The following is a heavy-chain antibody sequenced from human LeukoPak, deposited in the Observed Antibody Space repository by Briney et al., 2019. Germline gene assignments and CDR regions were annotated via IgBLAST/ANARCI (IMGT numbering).Heavy chain of an antibody. CDR3: ARSAPATAITDY. CDR2: ISDGGTYK. Sequence: GGSLRLSCAASGFXLRTYSMNWVRQAPGKGLEWVSSISDGGTYKYYADSVKGRFTISRDSAKNSLYLQMNSLRAEDTAVYYCARSAPATAITDYWGQGTLVTVSS. CDR1: GFXLRTYS. D-gene: IGHD2-2*02. J-gene: IGHJ4*02. V-gene: IGHV3-21*01.